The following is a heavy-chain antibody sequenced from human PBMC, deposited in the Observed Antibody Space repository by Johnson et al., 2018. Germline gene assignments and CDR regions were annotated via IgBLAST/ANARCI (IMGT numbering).Heavy chain of an antibody. CDR1: GFTFSSFG. CDR2: IWYDGSNK. V-gene: IGHV3-33*06. CDR3: AKEQSGSYYRGYFDY. Sequence: VQLVESGGGVVQPGRSLRLSCAASGFTFSSFGMHWVRQAPGKGLEWVAVIWYDGSNKYYADSVKGRFTISRDNSKNTLYLQMNSLRVEDTAVYYCAKEQSGSYYRGYFDYWGQGTVVTVSS. J-gene: IGHJ4*02. D-gene: IGHD1-26*01.